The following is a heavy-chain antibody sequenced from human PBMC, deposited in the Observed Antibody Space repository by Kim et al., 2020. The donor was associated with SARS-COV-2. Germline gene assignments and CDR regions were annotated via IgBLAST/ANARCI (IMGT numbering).Heavy chain of an antibody. D-gene: IGHD3-16*01. V-gene: IGHV5-51*01. Sequence: SPAFKGRLTNSADKSVSTAYLQWSSLKASDTAMYYCARLGGGSTVDAFDIWGQGTMVTVSS. J-gene: IGHJ3*02. CDR3: ARLGGGSTVDAFDI.